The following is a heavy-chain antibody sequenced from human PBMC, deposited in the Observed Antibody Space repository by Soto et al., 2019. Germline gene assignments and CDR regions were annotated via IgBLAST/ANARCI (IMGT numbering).Heavy chain of an antibody. Sequence: SETLSLTCTVSGGSISSGGYYWSWIRQHPGKGLEWIGYIYYSGSTYYNPSLKSRVTISVDTSKNQFSLKLSSVTAADTAVYYCARGAIYYYGSGSYNWFDPWGQGTLVTVSS. CDR1: GGSISSGGYY. V-gene: IGHV4-31*02. CDR2: IYYSGST. CDR3: ARGAIYYYGSGSYNWFDP. D-gene: IGHD3-10*01. J-gene: IGHJ5*02.